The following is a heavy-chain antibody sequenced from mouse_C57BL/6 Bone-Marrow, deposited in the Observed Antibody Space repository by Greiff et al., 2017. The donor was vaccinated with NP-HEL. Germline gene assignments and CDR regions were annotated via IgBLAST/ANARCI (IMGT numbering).Heavy chain of an antibody. D-gene: IGHD2-5*01. J-gene: IGHJ2*01. CDR2: INPYNGGT. CDR3: ARDYSNYLDY. CDR1: GYTFTDYY. Sequence: DVQLQESGPVLVKPGASVKMSCKASGYTFTDYYMNWVKQSHGKSLEWIGVINPYNGGTSYNQKFKGKATLTVDKSSSTAYMELNSLTSEDSAVYYCARDYSNYLDYWGQGTTLTVSS. V-gene: IGHV1-19*01.